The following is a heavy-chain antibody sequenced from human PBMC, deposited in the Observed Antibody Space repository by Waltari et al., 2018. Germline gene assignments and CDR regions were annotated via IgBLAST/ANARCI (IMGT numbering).Heavy chain of an antibody. CDR2: IGTAGDT. Sequence: EVQLVESGGGLVQPGGSLRLPCAASGFTFSSYDMHWVRQATGKGLEWVSAIGTAGDTYYPGSVKGRFTISRENAKNSLYLQMNSLRAGDTAVYYCARATSAYWTFDIWGQGTMVTVSS. CDR3: ARATSAYWTFDI. CDR1: GFTFSSYD. D-gene: IGHD2-21*01. J-gene: IGHJ3*02. V-gene: IGHV3-13*01.